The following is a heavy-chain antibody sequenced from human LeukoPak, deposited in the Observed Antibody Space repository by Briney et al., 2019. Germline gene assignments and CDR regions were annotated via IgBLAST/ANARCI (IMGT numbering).Heavy chain of an antibody. Sequence: GGSLRLSCIASGFSFSDRWMGWVRQAPGKGLKWVANIKYDGSEKYYVDSVEGRCTISRDNAKNSLYLQMNSLRAEDTAVYYCARERYMVRGVIPYWGQGTQVTVSS. CDR2: IKYDGSEK. V-gene: IGHV3-7*03. CDR1: GFSFSDRW. D-gene: IGHD3-10*01. CDR3: ARERYMVRGVIPY. J-gene: IGHJ4*02.